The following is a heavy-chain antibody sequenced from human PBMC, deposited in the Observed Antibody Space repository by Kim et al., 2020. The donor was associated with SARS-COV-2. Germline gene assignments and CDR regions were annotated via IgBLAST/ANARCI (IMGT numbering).Heavy chain of an antibody. Sequence: GSTYYADSVKGRFTISRDNSKNTLYLQMNSLRAEDTAVYYCAKSTPPFDYWGQGTLVTVSS. D-gene: IGHD2-2*01. J-gene: IGHJ4*02. CDR3: AKSTPPFDY. CDR2: GST. V-gene: IGHV3-23*01.